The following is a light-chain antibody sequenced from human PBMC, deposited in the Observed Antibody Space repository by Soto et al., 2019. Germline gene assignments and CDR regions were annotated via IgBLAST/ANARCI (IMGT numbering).Light chain of an antibody. CDR2: GAS. Sequence: EIVLTQSPGTLSLSPGERATLFCRASQSIATSQLAWYQQKPGQAPRLLIGASTRATGIPDRFSDSGSGTDFTLTISRLEPEDFAVYYCQQYDNWLTGTFGQGTKVDIK. J-gene: IGKJ1*01. CDR3: QQYDNWLTGT. V-gene: IGKV3-20*01. CDR1: QSIATSQ.